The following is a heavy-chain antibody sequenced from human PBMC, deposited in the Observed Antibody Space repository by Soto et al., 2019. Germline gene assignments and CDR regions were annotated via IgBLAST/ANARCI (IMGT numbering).Heavy chain of an antibody. CDR2: IYYSGST. CDR1: GGSISSYY. D-gene: IGHD4-17*01. V-gene: IGHV4-59*08. CDR3: ARLAAGAATVTSRLHYYYYMDV. J-gene: IGHJ6*03. Sequence: QVQLQESGPGLVKPSETLSLTCTVSGGSISSYYWGWIRPPPGKGLEWIGYIYYSGSTNYNPSLKSRVTISVDTSKNQSSLKLSSVTAADTAVYYCARLAAGAATVTSRLHYYYYMDVWGKGTTVTVSS.